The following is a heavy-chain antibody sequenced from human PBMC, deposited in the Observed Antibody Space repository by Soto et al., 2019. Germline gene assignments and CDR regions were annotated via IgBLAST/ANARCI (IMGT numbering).Heavy chain of an antibody. V-gene: IGHV1-2*04. CDR1: GGTFSSYA. J-gene: IGHJ3*02. Sequence: ASVKVSCKASGGTFSSYAISWVRQAPGQGLEWMGWINPNSGRTNYAQKFQGWVTMTRDTSISTAYMELSRLRSDDTAVYYCALPREDAFDIWGQGTMVTVSS. CDR3: ALPREDAFDI. CDR2: INPNSGRT.